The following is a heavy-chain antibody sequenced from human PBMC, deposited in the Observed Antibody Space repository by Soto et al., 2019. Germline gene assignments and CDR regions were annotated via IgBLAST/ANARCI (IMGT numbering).Heavy chain of an antibody. CDR1: GGSITNYY. D-gene: IGHD3-22*01. CDR3: TTEAYDNSGSLAFDI. J-gene: IGHJ3*02. Sequence: SETLSLTCTVSGGSITNYYYSWIRQPPGKVLEWIGYIFHTGTTSYNPSLKSRVTLSVDTSQSQFSLKLNSVTAADTAVYYCTTEAYDNSGSLAFDIWGPGTLVTVS. V-gene: IGHV4-59*08. CDR2: IFHTGTT.